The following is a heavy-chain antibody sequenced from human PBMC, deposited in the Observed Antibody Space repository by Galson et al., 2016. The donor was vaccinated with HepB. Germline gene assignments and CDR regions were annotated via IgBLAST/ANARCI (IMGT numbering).Heavy chain of an antibody. J-gene: IGHJ4*02. CDR1: GFTFSTSY. CDR3: ARDTPVVGIDY. Sequence: SLRLSCAASGFTFSTSYMSWVRQAPGEGLECVANINPDGTEKYYVDSVKGRFTISRDNAKNSLYLQMNSLRAEDTAVYYCARDTPVVGIDYWGQGTLVTVSS. V-gene: IGHV3-7*03. D-gene: IGHD5-18*01. CDR2: INPDGTEK.